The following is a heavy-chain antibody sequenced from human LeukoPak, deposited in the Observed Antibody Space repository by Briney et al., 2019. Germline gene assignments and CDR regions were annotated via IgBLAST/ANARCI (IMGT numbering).Heavy chain of an antibody. CDR1: GYTFTSYD. CDR2: MNPNSGNT. CDR3: ARGPRSSWYYFDY. Sequence: ASVKVSCKASGYTFTSYDINWVHQATGQGLKWMGWMNPNSGNTGYAQKFQGRVTITRNTSISTAYMELSSLRSEDTAVYYCARGPRSSWYYFDYWGQGTLVTVSS. V-gene: IGHV1-8*03. J-gene: IGHJ4*02. D-gene: IGHD6-13*01.